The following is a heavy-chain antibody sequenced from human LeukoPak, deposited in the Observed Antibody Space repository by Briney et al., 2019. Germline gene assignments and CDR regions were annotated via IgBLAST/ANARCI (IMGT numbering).Heavy chain of an antibody. V-gene: IGHV4-38-2*01. CDR1: GYSISSAYY. CDR2: ISHSGTT. Sequence: PSETLSLTCAVSGYSISSAYYWGWIRRPPGKGLEWIGTISHSGTTYFNPSLKSRVTTFLDTSKNQFSLKLTSVTAADTAVYYCARFGSTSGRGFDPWGQGTLVTVSS. D-gene: IGHD2-2*01. J-gene: IGHJ5*02. CDR3: ARFGSTSGRGFDP.